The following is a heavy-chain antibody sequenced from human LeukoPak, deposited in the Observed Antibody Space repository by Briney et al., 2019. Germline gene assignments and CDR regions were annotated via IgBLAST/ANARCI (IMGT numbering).Heavy chain of an antibody. CDR3: ARGGTDFWRGYDRGLDI. D-gene: IGHD3-3*01. J-gene: IGHJ3*02. V-gene: IGHV3-53*01. CDR1: GFTVSSNY. CDR2: IYSGGST. Sequence: GGSQRLSCAASGFTVSSNYMSWVRQAPGKGLEWVSVIYSGGSTYYADSVKGRFTISRDNSKNTLYLQMNSLRAEDTAVYYCARGGTDFWRGYDRGLDIWGQGTMVTVSS.